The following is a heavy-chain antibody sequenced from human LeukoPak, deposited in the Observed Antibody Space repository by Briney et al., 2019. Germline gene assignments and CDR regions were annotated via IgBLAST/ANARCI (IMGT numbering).Heavy chain of an antibody. CDR1: GGSISSYY. CDR3: ARDLRHYSSSWSWVGAYYYYGMDV. V-gene: IGHV4-59*01. J-gene: IGHJ6*02. D-gene: IGHD6-13*01. CDR2: IYYSGTT. Sequence: SETLSLTCTVSGGSISSYYWSWIRQPPGKGLEWIGYIYYSGTTNYNPSLKSRVTISVDTSKNQFSLKLSSVTAADTAVYYCARDLRHYSSSWSWVGAYYYYGMDVWGQGTTVTVSS.